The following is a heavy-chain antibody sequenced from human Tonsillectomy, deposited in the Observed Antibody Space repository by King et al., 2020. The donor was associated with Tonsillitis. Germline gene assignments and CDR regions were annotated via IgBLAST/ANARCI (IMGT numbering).Heavy chain of an antibody. CDR3: AKAGSS. CDR2: ISGSGGST. Sequence: VQLVESGVGLVQPGGSLRLSCAASGFIFISYAISWVCQVPGKGLEWGSAISGSGGSTYYADSVKGRFTIARDNSKNTLYLLMNGLRAEDTAVYYCAKAGSSWGQGTLVTVSS. J-gene: IGHJ5*02. CDR1: GFIFISYA. V-gene: IGHV3-23*04. D-gene: IGHD2-15*01.